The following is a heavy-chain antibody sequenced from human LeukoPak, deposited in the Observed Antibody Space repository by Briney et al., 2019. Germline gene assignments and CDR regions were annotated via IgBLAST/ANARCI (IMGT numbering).Heavy chain of an antibody. V-gene: IGHV4-59*01. Sequence: SETLSPTCTVSGGSISSYYWSWIRQPPGKGLEWIGYIYYSGSINYNPSLKSRVTISVDSSKNQFSLKLSSVTAADTAVYYCARTTEGGYTYDYFYYYYMDVWGKGTTVTISS. CDR3: ARTTEGGYTYDYFYYYYMDV. D-gene: IGHD5-18*01. CDR2: IYYSGSI. J-gene: IGHJ6*03. CDR1: GGSISSYY.